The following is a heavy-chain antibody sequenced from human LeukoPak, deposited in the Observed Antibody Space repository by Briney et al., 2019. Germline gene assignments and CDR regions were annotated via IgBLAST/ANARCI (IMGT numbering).Heavy chain of an antibody. Sequence: PSETPSLTCTVSGGSISSGGYYWSWIRQHPGKGLEWIGYIYYSGSTYYNPSLKSRVTISVDTSKNQFSLKLSSVTAADTAVYYCARDPAPGSGSYWEFDYWGQGTLVTVSS. CDR3: ARDPAPGSGSYWEFDY. V-gene: IGHV4-31*03. CDR2: IYYSGST. D-gene: IGHD1-26*01. CDR1: GGSISSGGYY. J-gene: IGHJ4*02.